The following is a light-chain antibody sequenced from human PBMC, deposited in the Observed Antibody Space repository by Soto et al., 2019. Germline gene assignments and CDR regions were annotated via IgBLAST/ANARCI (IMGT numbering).Light chain of an antibody. CDR3: QQYNGYST. CDR1: QSLNSL. CDR2: DAS. Sequence: DIQMTQSPSTLSASVGDRVTITCRASQSLNSLLAWYQQKPGRAPKLLIYDASTLESGVPSRFSGSGSGTEFTLTINSLQPDDFATYYCQQYNGYSTFGQGTKVDIK. V-gene: IGKV1-5*01. J-gene: IGKJ1*01.